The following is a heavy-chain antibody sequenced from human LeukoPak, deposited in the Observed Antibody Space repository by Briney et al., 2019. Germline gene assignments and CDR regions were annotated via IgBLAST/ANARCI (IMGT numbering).Heavy chain of an antibody. CDR1: GFTFSSYS. Sequence: PGGSLRLSCVDSGFTFSSYSMNWVRQAPGKGLGWVAFIQYDGSNKYYADSVKGRFTISRDNSKNTLYLQMNSLRPEDTAVYYCAKALTGTLDYWGQGTLVTVSS. V-gene: IGHV3-30*02. CDR2: IQYDGSNK. J-gene: IGHJ4*02. D-gene: IGHD1-1*01. CDR3: AKALTGTLDY.